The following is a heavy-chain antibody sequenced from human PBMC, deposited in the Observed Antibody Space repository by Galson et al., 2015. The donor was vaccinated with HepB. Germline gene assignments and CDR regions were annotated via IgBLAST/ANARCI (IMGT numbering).Heavy chain of an antibody. Sequence: VKVSCNASGYTFTSYGISWVRQAPGQGLEWMRWISAYNGNTNYAQKLQGRVTMTTDTSTSTAYMELRSLRSDDTAVYYCARGPRGYIVATIGDAFDIWGQGTMVTVSS. J-gene: IGHJ3*02. CDR3: ARGPRGYIVATIGDAFDI. D-gene: IGHD5-12*01. V-gene: IGHV1-18*04. CDR2: ISAYNGNT. CDR1: GYTFTSYG.